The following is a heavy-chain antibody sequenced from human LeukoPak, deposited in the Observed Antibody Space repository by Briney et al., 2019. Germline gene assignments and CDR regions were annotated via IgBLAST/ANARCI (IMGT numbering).Heavy chain of an antibody. J-gene: IGHJ5*02. CDR3: ARTTSYTSIAAAGKNWFDP. V-gene: IGHV4-34*01. Sequence: PSETLSLTCAVYGGSFSGYYWSWIRQPPGKGLEWIGEINHSGSTNYNPSLKSRVTISVDTSKNQFSLKLSSVTAADTAVYYCARTTSYTSIAAAGKNWFDPWGQGTLVTVSS. D-gene: IGHD6-13*01. CDR2: INHSGST. CDR1: GGSFSGYY.